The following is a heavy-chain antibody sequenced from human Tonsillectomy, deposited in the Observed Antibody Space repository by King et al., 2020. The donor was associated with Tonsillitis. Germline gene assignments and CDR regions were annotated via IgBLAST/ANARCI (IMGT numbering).Heavy chain of an antibody. CDR2: IYPGDSDT. CDR1: GYSFTSYW. V-gene: IGHV5-51*01. Sequence: QLVQSGAEVKKPGESLKISCKGSGYSFTSYWIGWVRQMPGKGLEWMGIIYPGDSDTRYSPSFQGQVTISADKSISTAYLQWSSLKASDTAMYYCANSPPGGAAGASGNYYYYGMDVWGQGTTVTVSS. J-gene: IGHJ6*02. D-gene: IGHD1-26*01. CDR3: ANSPPGGAAGASGNYYYYGMDV.